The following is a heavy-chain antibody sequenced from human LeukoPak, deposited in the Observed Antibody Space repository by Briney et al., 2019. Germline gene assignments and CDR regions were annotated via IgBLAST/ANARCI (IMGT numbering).Heavy chain of an antibody. V-gene: IGHV4-59*12. J-gene: IGHJ5*02. Sequence: SETLSLTCTVSGGSISSYYWSWIRQPPGKGLEWIGYIYYSGSTNYNPSLKSRVTISVDTSKNQFSLKLSSVTAADTAVYFCARGQSYRKSQNWFGPWGQGTLVTVSS. CDR2: IYYSGST. CDR1: GGSISSYY. CDR3: ARGQSYRKSQNWFGP. D-gene: IGHD4-11*01.